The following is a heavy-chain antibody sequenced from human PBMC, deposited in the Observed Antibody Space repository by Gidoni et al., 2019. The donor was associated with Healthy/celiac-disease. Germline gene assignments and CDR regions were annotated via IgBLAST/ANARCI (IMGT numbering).Heavy chain of an antibody. J-gene: IGHJ4*02. Sequence: QVQLVESGGGVVQPGRSLRLSCAAAGFTFSSYGMHWVRQAPGKGLEWVAVISYDGSNKYYADSVKGRFTISRDNSKNTLYLQMNSLRAEDTAVYYCAKDAYYYDSSGYTPWVYWGQGTLVTVSS. CDR2: ISYDGSNK. D-gene: IGHD3-22*01. CDR3: AKDAYYYDSSGYTPWVY. V-gene: IGHV3-30*18. CDR1: GFTFSSYG.